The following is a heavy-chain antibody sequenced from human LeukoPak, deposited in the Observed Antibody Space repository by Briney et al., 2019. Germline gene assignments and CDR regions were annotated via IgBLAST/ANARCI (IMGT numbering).Heavy chain of an antibody. CDR2: IYHSGST. J-gene: IGHJ5*02. V-gene: IGHV4-38-2*02. D-gene: IGHD1-20*01. CDR1: GYSISSGYY. Sequence: SETLSLTCTVSGYSISSGYYWGWIRQPLGKGLEWIGSIYHSGSTYYNPSLKSRVTISVDTSKNQFSLKLSSVTAADTAVYYCARDPYNWNDVGFDPWGQGTLVTVSS. CDR3: ARDPYNWNDVGFDP.